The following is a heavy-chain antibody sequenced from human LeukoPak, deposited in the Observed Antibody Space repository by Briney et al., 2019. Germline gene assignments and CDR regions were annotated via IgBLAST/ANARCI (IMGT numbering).Heavy chain of an antibody. D-gene: IGHD3-10*01. CDR3: ARDLRGSGSSSDSNWFDP. V-gene: IGHV3-23*01. J-gene: IGHJ5*02. Sequence: GGSLRLSCAASGFTFSNYDMSWVRQAPGKGLEWVSTISGSGGSTYYADSVKGRFTISRDNAKNSLYLQMNSLRAEDTAVYYCARDLRGSGSSSDSNWFDPWGQGTLVTVSS. CDR2: ISGSGGST. CDR1: GFTFSNYD.